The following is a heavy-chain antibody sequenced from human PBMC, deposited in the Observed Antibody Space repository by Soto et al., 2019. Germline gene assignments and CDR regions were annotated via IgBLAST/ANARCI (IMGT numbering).Heavy chain of an antibody. CDR1: GFTFSSYA. CDR3: AKRDYSNYVGWGYYFDY. V-gene: IGHV3-23*01. CDR2: IIGSGVST. J-gene: IGHJ4*02. Sequence: PGGSLRLSCAASGFTFSSYAMSWVRQAPGKGLEWVSAIIGSGVSTYYAVSVKGRFTISRDNSKNTLYLQMNSLRAEDTAVYYCAKRDYSNYVGWGYYFDYWGQGTLVTVSS. D-gene: IGHD4-4*01.